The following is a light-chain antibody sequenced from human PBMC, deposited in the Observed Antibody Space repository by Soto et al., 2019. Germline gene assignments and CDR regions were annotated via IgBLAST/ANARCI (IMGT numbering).Light chain of an antibody. V-gene: IGKV3-15*01. Sequence: EIVMTQSPATLSVSPGERATLSCRASQSVNSYLAWYQQKPGQAPRLLIYGASTRATGIPARFSGSGSGTEFTLTISSLQSEDFAVYYWQQYNNFWTFGQGTKVEIK. J-gene: IGKJ1*01. CDR3: QQYNNFWT. CDR2: GAS. CDR1: QSVNSY.